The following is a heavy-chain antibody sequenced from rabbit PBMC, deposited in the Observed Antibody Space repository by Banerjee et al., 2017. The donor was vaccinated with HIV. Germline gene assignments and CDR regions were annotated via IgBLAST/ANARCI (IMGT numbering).Heavy chain of an antibody. D-gene: IGHD4-2*01. CDR1: GFSFSSSYY. CDR2: IGSGNSGDT. CDR3: ARDDAGVVGYDWDL. J-gene: IGHJ3*01. V-gene: IGHV1S45*01. Sequence: QEQLVESGGGLVQPEGSLTLTCTASGFSFSSSYYMCWVSQAPGKGLEWIACIGSGNSGDTYYASWAKGRFTISKISSTTVTLQMTSLTAADTATYFCARDDAGVVGYDWDLWGQGTLVTVS.